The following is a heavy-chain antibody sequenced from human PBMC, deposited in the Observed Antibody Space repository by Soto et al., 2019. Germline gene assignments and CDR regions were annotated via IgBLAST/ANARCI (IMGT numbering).Heavy chain of an antibody. D-gene: IGHD3-10*01. CDR3: ARAGPVRNDPPYYYMDV. V-gene: IGHV4-59*01. Sequence: SETLSLTCTVSGGSISSYYWSWIRQPPGKGLEWIGYIYYSGSTNYNPSLKSRVTISVDTSKNQFSLKLSSVTAADTAVYYCARAGPVRNDPPYYYMDVWGKGTTVTVSS. CDR2: IYYSGST. J-gene: IGHJ6*03. CDR1: GGSISSYY.